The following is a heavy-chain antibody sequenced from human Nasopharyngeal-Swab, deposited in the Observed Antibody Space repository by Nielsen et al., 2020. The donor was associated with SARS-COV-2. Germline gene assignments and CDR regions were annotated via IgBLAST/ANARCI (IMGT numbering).Heavy chain of an antibody. Sequence: ASVKVSCKASGYTFTTYGIHWVRQAPGKGLEWMGRINPNSGGTNYAQKFQGRVTMTRDTSISTGYMELSRLRSDDTAVYYCARGGPYCANGVCSDYWGQGTLVTVSS. CDR3: ARGGPYCANGVCSDY. CDR1: GYTFTTYG. V-gene: IGHV1-2*06. CDR2: INPNSGGT. J-gene: IGHJ4*02. D-gene: IGHD2-8*01.